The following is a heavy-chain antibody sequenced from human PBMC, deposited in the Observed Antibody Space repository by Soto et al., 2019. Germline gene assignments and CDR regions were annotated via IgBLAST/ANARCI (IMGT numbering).Heavy chain of an antibody. D-gene: IGHD6-19*01. CDR1: VDSVSSNSAA. CDR2: TDYRSNWYN. Sequence: HTLSLTCAISVDSVSSNSAAWNSIRHSPSRGLEFLRSTDYRSNWYNDYAVHVKSPITIKPDTSKNQFSLQLNSVTPDDTAVYHCARDQPGRGWYWAFDVWAQGTMVTLSS. J-gene: IGHJ3*01. V-gene: IGHV6-1*01. CDR3: ARDQPGRGWYWAFDV.